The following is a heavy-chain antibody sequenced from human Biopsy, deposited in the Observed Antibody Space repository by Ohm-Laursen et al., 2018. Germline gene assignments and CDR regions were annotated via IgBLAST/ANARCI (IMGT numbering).Heavy chain of an antibody. CDR1: GYTFTGYE. D-gene: IGHD3-10*01. CDR3: ARGRNPVWFGEDLDY. V-gene: IGHV1-8*01. J-gene: IGHJ4*02. Sequence: GSSVKVSCKASGYTFTGYEINWVRQATGQGLEWMGWMNPNSGNTGYAQKFQGRVTMTRNTSIGTAYMELSSLRSEDTAVYYCARGRNPVWFGEDLDYWGQGTLVTVSS. CDR2: MNPNSGNT.